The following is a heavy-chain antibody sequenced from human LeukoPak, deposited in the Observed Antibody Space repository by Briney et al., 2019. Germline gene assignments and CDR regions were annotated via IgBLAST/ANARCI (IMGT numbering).Heavy chain of an antibody. D-gene: IGHD1-1*01. Sequence: PSETLSLTSTVSGGSISSGGYYWSWIRQHPGKGLEWIGYIYYSGSTYYNPSLKSRVTISVDTSKNQFSLKLSSVTAADTAVYYCALGTTGTLDFDYWGQGTLVTVSS. CDR1: GGSISSGGYY. CDR2: IYYSGST. V-gene: IGHV4-31*03. J-gene: IGHJ4*02. CDR3: ALGTTGTLDFDY.